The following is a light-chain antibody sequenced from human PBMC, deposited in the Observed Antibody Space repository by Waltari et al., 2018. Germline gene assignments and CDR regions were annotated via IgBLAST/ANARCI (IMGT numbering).Light chain of an antibody. Sequence: VLTQSPSASASLGASVNLSCSLSSGHSRSAIAWHQPVPQKGSRFLMKINEYGSHTKGDGVPDRFSGSTSGAGTEHYLTIPSLQSEDEADYYCQTWGTGILVFGGGTKLTIL. CDR2: INEYGSH. V-gene: IGLV4-69*01. J-gene: IGLJ3*02. CDR1: SGHSRSA. CDR3: QTWGTGILV.